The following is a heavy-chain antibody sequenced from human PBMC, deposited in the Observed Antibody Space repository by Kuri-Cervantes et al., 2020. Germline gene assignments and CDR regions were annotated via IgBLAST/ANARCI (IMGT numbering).Heavy chain of an antibody. CDR2: VKTDGREK. CDR1: GFTFSSYW. J-gene: IGHJ4*02. Sequence: GESLKISCAASGFTFSSYWMSWVRQAPGKGLEWVANVKTDGREKYYVDSVRGRFTISRDFAKNSSYLQMNNLRVEDTAMYYCSRDEEWGQGTLVTVSS. V-gene: IGHV3-7*03. CDR3: SRDEE.